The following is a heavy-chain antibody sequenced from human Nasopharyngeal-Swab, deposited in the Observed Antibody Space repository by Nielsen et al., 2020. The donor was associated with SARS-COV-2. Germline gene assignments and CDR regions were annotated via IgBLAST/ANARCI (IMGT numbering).Heavy chain of an antibody. D-gene: IGHD3-16*01. V-gene: IGHV3-33*05. Sequence: GESLKITCAASGFTFSSYGMHWVRQAPGKGLEWVAVISYDGSNKYYADSVKGRFTISRDNSKNTLYLQMNSLRAEDTAVYYCAREGEGIGWYFDLWGRGTLVTVSS. CDR3: AREGEGIGWYFDL. CDR1: GFTFSSYG. CDR2: ISYDGSNK. J-gene: IGHJ2*01.